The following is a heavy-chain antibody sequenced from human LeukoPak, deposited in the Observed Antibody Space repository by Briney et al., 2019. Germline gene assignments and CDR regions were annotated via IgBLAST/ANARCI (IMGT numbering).Heavy chain of an antibody. CDR1: GFTFINAW. CDR2: INSDGSST. J-gene: IGHJ6*02. V-gene: IGHV3-74*01. D-gene: IGHD2-21*01. Sequence: GGSLRLSCAASGFTFINAWMNWVRQAPGKGLVWVSRINSDGSSTSYADSVKGRFTISRDNVKNTLYLQMNSLRAEDTAVYYCARDLTDSHYYGMDVWGQGTTVTVSS. CDR3: ARDLTDSHYYGMDV.